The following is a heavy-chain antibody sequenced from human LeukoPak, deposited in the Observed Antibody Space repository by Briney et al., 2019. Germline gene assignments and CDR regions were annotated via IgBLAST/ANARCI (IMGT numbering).Heavy chain of an antibody. CDR1: GFTFGKYW. CDR3: SNGIYDRSY. D-gene: IGHD3-22*01. Sequence: GGSLRLSCVASGFTFGKYWMAWIRQAPGKGLEWLANIEQDGSEEYYLDSVRGRFTVSRDNAKNTLYLQMNSLRAEDTAVYYCSNGIYDRSYWGQGTQVTVSS. J-gene: IGHJ4*02. V-gene: IGHV3-7*01. CDR2: IEQDGSEE.